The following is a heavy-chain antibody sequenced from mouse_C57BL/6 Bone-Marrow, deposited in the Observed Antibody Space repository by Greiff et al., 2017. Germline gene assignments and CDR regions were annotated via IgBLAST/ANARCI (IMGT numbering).Heavy chain of an antibody. CDR1: GYAFSSYW. CDR3: ARLNYYGSSYGYFDV. Sequence: QVQLQQSGAELVKPGASVKISCKASGYAFSSYWMNWVKQRPGKGLEWIGQIYPGDGDTNYNGKFKGKATLTADKSSSTAYMQLSSLTSEDSAVYFCARLNYYGSSYGYFDVWGTGTTVTGSS. CDR2: IYPGDGDT. V-gene: IGHV1-80*01. J-gene: IGHJ1*03. D-gene: IGHD1-1*01.